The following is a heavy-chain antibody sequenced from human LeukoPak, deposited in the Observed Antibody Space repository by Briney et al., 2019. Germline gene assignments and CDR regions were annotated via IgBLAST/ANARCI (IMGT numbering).Heavy chain of an antibody. CDR1: GYTFTDYY. V-gene: IGHV1-46*03. J-gene: IGHJ5*02. D-gene: IGHD1-26*01. CDR2: INPSGGST. Sequence: ATVKISCKVSGYTFTDYYMHWVRQAPGQGLEWMGIINPSGGSTSYAQKFQGRVTMTRDTSTSTVYMELSSLRSEDTAVYYCARDWEGWFDPWGQGTLVTVSS. CDR3: ARDWEGWFDP.